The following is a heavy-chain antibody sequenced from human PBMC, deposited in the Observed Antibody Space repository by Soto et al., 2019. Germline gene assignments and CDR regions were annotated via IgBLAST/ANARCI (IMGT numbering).Heavy chain of an antibody. CDR2: IYYSGST. V-gene: IGHV4-39*01. J-gene: IGHJ4*02. D-gene: IGHD3-3*01. CDR1: GGSISSSSYY. Sequence: SETLSLTCTVSGGSISSSSYYWGWIRQPPGKGLEWIGSIYYSGSTYYNPSLKSRVTISVDTSKNQFSLKLSSVTAADTAVYYCALSSGGFWSGYLGYWGQGTLVTVSS. CDR3: ALSSGGFWSGYLGY.